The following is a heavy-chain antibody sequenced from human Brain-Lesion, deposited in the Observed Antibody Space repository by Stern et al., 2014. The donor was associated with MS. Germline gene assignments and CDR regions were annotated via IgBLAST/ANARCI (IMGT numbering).Heavy chain of an antibody. Sequence: QVQLVESGAEVKKPGASVKVSCKLSGYTLPELSMHWVRQAPGKGLEWMGGYDLEDGEIMYAQKFQGRVNMTEDTSTDTAYMELSSLRSEDTAVYYCATGIGLWAFDYWGQGTLVTVSS. CDR2: YDLEDGEI. V-gene: IGHV1-24*01. CDR1: GYTLPELS. D-gene: IGHD7-27*01. CDR3: ATGIGLWAFDY. J-gene: IGHJ4*02.